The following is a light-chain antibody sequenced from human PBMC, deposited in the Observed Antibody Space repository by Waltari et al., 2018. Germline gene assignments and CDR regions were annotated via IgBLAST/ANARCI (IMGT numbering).Light chain of an antibody. CDR3: SSHTRSSTHV. CDR1: SSDIGGYDY. CDR2: GVT. Sequence: QSALTQPASVSGSPGQSITISCTGTSSDIGGYDYVSWYQQHPGKAPKLMIYGVTNRPSGVSNRFTGSTSGNTASLTISGLQAEDEADYYCSSHTRSSTHVFGGGTKVTVL. V-gene: IGLV2-14*01. J-gene: IGLJ2*01.